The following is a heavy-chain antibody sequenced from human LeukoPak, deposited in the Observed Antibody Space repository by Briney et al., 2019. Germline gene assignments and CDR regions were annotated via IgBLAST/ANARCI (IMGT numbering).Heavy chain of an antibody. Sequence: GGSLRLSCAASGFTFSSYSMNWVRQAPGKGLEWVSSISSSSSYIYYADSVKGRFTISRDNAKNSLYLQMNSLRAEDTAVYYCASARITIFGVVIIWDAFDIWGQGTMVTVSS. J-gene: IGHJ3*02. V-gene: IGHV3-21*01. CDR1: GFTFSSYS. CDR2: ISSSSSYI. D-gene: IGHD3-3*01. CDR3: ASARITIFGVVIIWDAFDI.